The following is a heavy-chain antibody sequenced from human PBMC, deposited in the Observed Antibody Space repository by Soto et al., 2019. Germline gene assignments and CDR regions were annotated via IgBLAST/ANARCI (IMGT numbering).Heavy chain of an antibody. CDR3: AREFNSLAASGGTYYYYVMAV. CDR1: GYTFTGYY. J-gene: IGHJ6*02. V-gene: IGHV1-2*02. D-gene: IGHD6-13*01. CDR2: INPNSGGT. Sequence: ASVKVSCKASGYTFTGYYMHWVRQAPGQGLEWMGWINPNSGGTNYAQKFQGRVTMTRDTSISTAYMELSRLRSDDTAVYYCAREFNSLAASGGTYYYYVMAVWGQGTTVTVSS.